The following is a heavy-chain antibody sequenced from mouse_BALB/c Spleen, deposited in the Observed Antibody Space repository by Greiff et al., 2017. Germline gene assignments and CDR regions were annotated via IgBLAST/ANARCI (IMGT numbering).Heavy chain of an antibody. CDR3: ARALYYRYEGYFDY. D-gene: IGHD2-14*01. Sequence: EVQVVESGGGLVKPGGSLKLSCAASGFTFSSYTMSWVRQTPEKRLEWVATISSGGGNTYYPDSVKGRFTISRDNAKNNLYLQMSSLRSEDTALYYCARALYYRYEGYFDYWGQGTTLTVSS. CDR2: ISSGGGNT. J-gene: IGHJ2*01. CDR1: GFTFSSYT. V-gene: IGHV5-9*03.